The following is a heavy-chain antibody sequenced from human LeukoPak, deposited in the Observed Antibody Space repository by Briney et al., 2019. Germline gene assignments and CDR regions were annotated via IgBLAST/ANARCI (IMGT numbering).Heavy chain of an antibody. J-gene: IGHJ4*02. D-gene: IGHD1-26*01. CDR1: GFPLSSYW. CDR2: INSGGSHT. V-gene: IGHV3-74*01. Sequence: GGPLTLSCAPSGFPLSSYWMLYVRQARGKGRVWVSHINSGGSHTRYAASVKGRFTISRDNAKNTLYLQMNSLRAEDTAVYYCARAVLAGATNIDYSGEGTLVTVSS. CDR3: ARAVLAGATNIDY.